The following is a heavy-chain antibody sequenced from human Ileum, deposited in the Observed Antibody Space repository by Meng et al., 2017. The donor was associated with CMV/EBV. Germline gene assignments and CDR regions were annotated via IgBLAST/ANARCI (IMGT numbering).Heavy chain of an antibody. CDR1: GFSFSNHG. Sequence: QVKLGESGGGVVQPGGSLRHSCRTSGFSFSNHGVHWVRKPPGEGLEWVAFIRHDETKITYADSVKGRFTSSRDNSKNTLYLQMNSLRPEYTAIYYCARDPRGSYDYWGQGTLVTVSS. D-gene: IGHD1-26*01. J-gene: IGHJ4*02. V-gene: IGHV3-30*02. CDR2: IRHDETKI. CDR3: ARDPRGSYDY.